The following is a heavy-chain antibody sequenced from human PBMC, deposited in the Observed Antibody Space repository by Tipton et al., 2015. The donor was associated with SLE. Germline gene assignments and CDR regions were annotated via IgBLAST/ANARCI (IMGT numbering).Heavy chain of an antibody. V-gene: IGHV3-21*01. CDR3: ARDYYGSGSHFDY. CDR1: GFTFSSYS. D-gene: IGHD3-10*01. J-gene: IGHJ4*02. CDR2: ISSSSSYI. Sequence: SLRLSCAASGFTFSSYSMNWVRQAPGKGLEWVSSISSSSSYIYYADSVKGRFTISRDNAKNSLYLQMNSLRAEDTAVYYCARDYYGSGSHFDYWGQGTLVTVSS.